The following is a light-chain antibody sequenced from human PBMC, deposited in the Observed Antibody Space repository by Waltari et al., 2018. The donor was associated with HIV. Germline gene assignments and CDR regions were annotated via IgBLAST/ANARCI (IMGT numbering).Light chain of an antibody. CDR2: DSY. CDR1: DSNIGNHY. V-gene: IGLV1-51*01. Sequence: QSVLTQPPSVSAAPGQKVSISCSGSDSNIGNHYVSWYQQLPGTAPKLLIYDSYKRPSGMPDRFSGSKSGTSATLGIAGLQTGDEAYYYCATWDASLTVVFGGGTKLTVL. J-gene: IGLJ2*01. CDR3: ATWDASLTVV.